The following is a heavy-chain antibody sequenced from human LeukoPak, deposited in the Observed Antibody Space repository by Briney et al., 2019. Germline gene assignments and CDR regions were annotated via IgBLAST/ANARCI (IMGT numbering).Heavy chain of an antibody. V-gene: IGHV3-64*01. D-gene: IGHD2-2*02. CDR3: ARSRYCSTITCYTSPTWFDP. CDR2: ISYNGDST. J-gene: IGHJ5*02. CDR1: GFTSNTYA. Sequence: PGGSLRLSCAASGFTSNTYAMHWVRQAPGKGLEYVSGISYNGDSTYYANSVRGRFTISRDSSKNALYLQMDSLRAEDMAVYYCARSRYCSTITCYTSPTWFDPWGQGTLVTVSS.